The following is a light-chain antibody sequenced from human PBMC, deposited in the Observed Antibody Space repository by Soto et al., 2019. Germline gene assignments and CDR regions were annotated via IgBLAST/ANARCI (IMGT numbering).Light chain of an antibody. CDR3: SSYTSSSTYV. V-gene: IGLV2-18*02. CDR1: SSDVGSYNR. Sequence: QSVLTQPPSVSRSPGQSVTISCTGTSSDVGSYNRVSWYQQPPGTAPKLMIYEVSNRSSGVPDRFSGSKSGNTASLTISGLQAEDEADYYFSSYTSSSTYVFGTRTKATVL. CDR2: EVS. J-gene: IGLJ1*01.